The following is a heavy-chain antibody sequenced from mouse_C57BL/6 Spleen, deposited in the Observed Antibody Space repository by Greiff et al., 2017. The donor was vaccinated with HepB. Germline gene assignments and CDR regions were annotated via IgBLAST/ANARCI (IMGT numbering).Heavy chain of an antibody. D-gene: IGHD3-1*01. V-gene: IGHV5-4*01. CDR3: ARDGNSGGAMDY. J-gene: IGHJ4*01. CDR2: ISDGGSYT. Sequence: EVQLVESGGGLVKPGGSLKLSCAASGFTFSSYAMSWVRQTPEKRLEWVATISDGGSYTYYPDNVKGRFTISRDNAKNNLYLQMSHLTSEDTAMYYCARDGNSGGAMDYWGQGTSVTVSS. CDR1: GFTFSSYA.